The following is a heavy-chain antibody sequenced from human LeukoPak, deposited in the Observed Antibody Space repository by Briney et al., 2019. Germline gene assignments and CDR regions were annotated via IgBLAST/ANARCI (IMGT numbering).Heavy chain of an antibody. V-gene: IGHV3-21*01. CDR2: ISSSSSYI. D-gene: IGHD5-18*01. Sequence: GGSLRLSCAASGFTFSSYSMNWVRQAPGKGLEWVSSISSSSSYIYYADSVKGRFTISRDNAKNSLYLQMNSLGAEDTAVYYCARERIQLWLIEHAFDIWGQGTTVTVSS. CDR3: ARERIQLWLIEHAFDI. CDR1: GFTFSSYS. J-gene: IGHJ3*02.